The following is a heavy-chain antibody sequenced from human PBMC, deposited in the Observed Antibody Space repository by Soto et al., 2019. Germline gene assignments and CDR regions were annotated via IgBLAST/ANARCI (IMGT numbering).Heavy chain of an antibody. CDR1: GFTITNYW. V-gene: IGHV3-74*01. D-gene: IGHD3-16*02. J-gene: IGHJ6*02. CDR2: INSDETTT. Sequence: DVQLVESGGGLVQPGGSLRLSCVASGFTITNYWMHWVRQAPGKGLVWVSRINSDETTTDYADSVKGRFTISRDNAENTVDLQMNSLRAEDSAVYYCARGFRWGMDVWGQGTTVTVSS. CDR3: ARGFRWGMDV.